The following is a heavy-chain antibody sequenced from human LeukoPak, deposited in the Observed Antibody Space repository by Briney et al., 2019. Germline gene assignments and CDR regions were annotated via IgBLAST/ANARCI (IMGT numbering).Heavy chain of an antibody. CDR2: ISGSGGST. V-gene: IGHV3-23*01. Sequence: PGGSLRLSCAASGFTFTSYAMSWVRQAPGKGLEWVSAISGSGGSTYYADSVEGRFTISRDNSKNTLYLQMNSLRAEDTAVYYCALGHSGTPPPDYWGQGTLVTVSS. J-gene: IGHJ4*02. CDR3: ALGHSGTPPPDY. CDR1: GFTFTSYA. D-gene: IGHD2-15*01.